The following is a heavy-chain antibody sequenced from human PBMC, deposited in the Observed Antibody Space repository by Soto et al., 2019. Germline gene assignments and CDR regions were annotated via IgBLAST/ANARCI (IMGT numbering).Heavy chain of an antibody. CDR3: ARDSLPEGGAAFDH. J-gene: IGHJ4*02. D-gene: IGHD1-26*01. CDR1: GGSISSYY. Sequence: PSETLSLTCTVSGGSISSYYWSWIRQPAGKGLEWIGRIYTSGSTNYNPSLKSRVTMSVDTSKNQFSLKLSSVTAADTAVYYCARDSLPEGGAAFDHWGQGTLVTVSS. CDR2: IYTSGST. V-gene: IGHV4-4*07.